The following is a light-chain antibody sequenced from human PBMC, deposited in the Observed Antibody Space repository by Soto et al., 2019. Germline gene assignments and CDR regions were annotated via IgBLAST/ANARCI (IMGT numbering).Light chain of an antibody. CDR1: QSVSNDF. CDR2: GAS. CDR3: QQDGCSPPGT. Sequence: EIVLTQSPGILSLSPGQRVTLSCRASQSVSNDFLAWYQQKPGQAPRLLIYGASTRATDVPDRFSGSWSGADFPLPIRRLEPEDFGVYYCQQDGCSPPGTVGQGTKGEMK. V-gene: IGKV3-20*01. J-gene: IGKJ1*01.